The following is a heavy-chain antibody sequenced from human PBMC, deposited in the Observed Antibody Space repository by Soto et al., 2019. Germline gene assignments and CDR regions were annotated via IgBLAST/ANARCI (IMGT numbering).Heavy chain of an antibody. CDR3: ARAHYGDYGYGMDV. D-gene: IGHD4-17*01. CDR1: GGSISSGNYY. V-gene: IGHV4-30-4*01. CDR2: ISYSGST. J-gene: IGHJ6*02. Sequence: PSETLSLTCTVSGGSISSGNYYWSWIRQPPGKGLEWIGFISYSGSTYYSASLKSRVTISVDTSKNQFSLKLSSVTAADTAVYYCARAHYGDYGYGMDVWGQGTTVTVSS.